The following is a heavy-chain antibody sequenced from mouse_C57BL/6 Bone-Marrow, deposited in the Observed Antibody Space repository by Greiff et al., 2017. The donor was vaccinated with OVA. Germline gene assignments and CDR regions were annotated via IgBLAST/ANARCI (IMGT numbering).Heavy chain of an antibody. Sequence: EVQLQQSGPVLVKPGASVKMSCKASGYTFTDYYMNWVKQSHGKSLEWIGVINPYNGGTSYNQKFKGKATLTVDKSSRTAYMELNSLTSEDSAVYYCASQGSVGPGAWFAYWGQGTLVTVSA. J-gene: IGHJ3*01. D-gene: IGHD1-3*01. CDR3: ASQGSVGPGAWFAY. CDR1: GYTFTDYY. CDR2: INPYNGGT. V-gene: IGHV1-19*01.